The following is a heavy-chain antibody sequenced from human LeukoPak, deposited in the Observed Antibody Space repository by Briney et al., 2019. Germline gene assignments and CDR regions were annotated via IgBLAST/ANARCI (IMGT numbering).Heavy chain of an antibody. CDR1: GYTFTGYY. CDR3: ARGHDYGGNSEGLDY. V-gene: IGHV1-2*02. CDR2: INPNSGGT. D-gene: IGHD4-23*01. Sequence: ASVKVSCKASGYTFTGYYMHWVRQAPGQGLEWMGWINPNSGGTKYARKFQGRVTMTRDTSISTAYMELSLRSDDTAVYHCARGHDYGGNSEGLDYWGQGTLVTVSS. J-gene: IGHJ4*02.